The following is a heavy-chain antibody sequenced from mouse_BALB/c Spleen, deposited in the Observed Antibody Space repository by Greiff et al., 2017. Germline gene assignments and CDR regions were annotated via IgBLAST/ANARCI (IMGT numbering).Heavy chain of an antibody. Sequence: QVQLQQSGPELVKPGASVKISCKASGYAFSSSWMNWVKQRPGQGLEWIGRIYPGDGDTNYNGKFKGKATLTADKSSSTAYMQLSSLTSVDSAVYFCASIYDGYGEAMDYWGQGTSVTVSS. CDR3: ASIYDGYGEAMDY. CDR2: IYPGDGDT. V-gene: IGHV1-82*01. CDR1: GYAFSSSW. J-gene: IGHJ4*01. D-gene: IGHD2-3*01.